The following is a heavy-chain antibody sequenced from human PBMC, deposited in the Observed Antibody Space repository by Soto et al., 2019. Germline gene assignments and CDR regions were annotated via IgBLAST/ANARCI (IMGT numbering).Heavy chain of an antibody. D-gene: IGHD3-10*01. V-gene: IGHV1-69*02. CDR2: IIPILGIA. CDR1: GGTFSSYT. J-gene: IGHJ6*04. Sequence: GASVKVSCKASGGTFSSYTISWVRQAPGQGLEWMGRIIPILGIANYAQKFQGRVTITADKSPSPAYMELSSLRSEDTAVYYCARGYYGSRRSDYYGMDVWGKGTTVTVAS. CDR3: ARGYYGSRRSDYYGMDV.